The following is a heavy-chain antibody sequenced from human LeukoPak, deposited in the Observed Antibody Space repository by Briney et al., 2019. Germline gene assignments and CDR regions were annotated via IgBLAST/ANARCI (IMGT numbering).Heavy chain of an antibody. Sequence: SETLSLTCTVAGDSISSSRYYWGWIRQPPGKGLEWIGSIYYSGSTYYNPSLKSRVTISVDTSKNQFSLKLRSVTAADTAVYYCARLSIQWTPNYWGQGTLVTVSS. D-gene: IGHD5-12*01. V-gene: IGHV4-39*01. CDR2: IYYSGST. J-gene: IGHJ4*02. CDR1: GDSISSSRYY. CDR3: ARLSIQWTPNY.